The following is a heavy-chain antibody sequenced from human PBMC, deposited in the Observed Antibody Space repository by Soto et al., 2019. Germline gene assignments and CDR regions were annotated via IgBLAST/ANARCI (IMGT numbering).Heavy chain of an antibody. V-gene: IGHV4-31*03. CDR3: ASGYDQLPLDY. CDR1: GGSISSGGYY. Sequence: SETLSLTCTVSGGSISSGGYYWSWNRQHPGKGLEWIGYIYYSGSTYYNPSLKSRVTISVDTSKNQFSLKLSSVTAADTAVYYCASGYDQLPLDYWGQGALVTVSS. D-gene: IGHD2-2*01. CDR2: IYYSGST. J-gene: IGHJ4*02.